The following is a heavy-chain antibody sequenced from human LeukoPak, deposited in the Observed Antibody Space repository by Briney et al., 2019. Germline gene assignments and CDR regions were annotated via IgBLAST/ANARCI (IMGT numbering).Heavy chain of an antibody. CDR2: RSDCST. Sequence: GGSLRLSCAVSGFTLSSDAMSWGRRAPGKGREWGSTRSDCSTYYAHSVKGRFTISRDNSKNTLYLQMNSLRAEDTAVYYCAKVETTMVMSGSYDYWGQGTLVTVSS. CDR1: GFTLSSDA. D-gene: IGHD4-23*01. J-gene: IGHJ4*02. V-gene: IGHV3-23*01. CDR3: AKVETTMVMSGSYDY.